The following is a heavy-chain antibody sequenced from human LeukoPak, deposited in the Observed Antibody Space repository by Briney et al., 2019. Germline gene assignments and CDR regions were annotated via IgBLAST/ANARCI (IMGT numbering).Heavy chain of an antibody. Sequence: SETLSLTCAVYGGSFSGYYWSWIRQPPGKGLEWIGEINHSGSTNYNPSLKSRVTISVDTSKNQFSLKLSSVTAADTAVYYCAGGRPRITIFGVVTKYYYYGMDVWGQGTTVTVSS. CDR3: AGGRPRITIFGVVTKYYYYGMDV. V-gene: IGHV4-34*01. D-gene: IGHD3-3*01. CDR2: INHSGST. CDR1: GGSFSGYY. J-gene: IGHJ6*02.